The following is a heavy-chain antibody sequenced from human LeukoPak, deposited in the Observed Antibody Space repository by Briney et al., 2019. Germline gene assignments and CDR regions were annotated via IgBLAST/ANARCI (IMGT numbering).Heavy chain of an antibody. CDR3: ARDRLPSGTHSAYYHMDV. V-gene: IGHV1-69*06. Sequence: ASVKVSCKASGGTFGSYSVTWVRQAPGQGLEWMGGITPMFGTTDSAKQFRGRVTISADTSTNTAFLDLASLRSDDTAVYFCARDRLPSGTHSAYYHMDVWGKGTTVIVSS. CDR1: GGTFGSYS. D-gene: IGHD4-11*01. J-gene: IGHJ6*03. CDR2: ITPMFGTT.